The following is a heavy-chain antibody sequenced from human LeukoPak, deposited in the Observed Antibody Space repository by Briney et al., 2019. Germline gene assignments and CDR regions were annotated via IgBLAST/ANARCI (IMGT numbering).Heavy chain of an antibody. CDR1: GFTFNNYA. Sequence: PGGSLRLSCAASGFTFNNYAMHWVRQAPGKGLEWVAAISNDGSNKYYADSVKGRFTISRDNSKNTLYVQMSSLGAEDTAVFYCARDLDYGADGLDYWGQGTLATVSS. J-gene: IGHJ4*02. CDR2: ISNDGSNK. D-gene: IGHD4-17*01. V-gene: IGHV3-30*04. CDR3: ARDLDYGADGLDY.